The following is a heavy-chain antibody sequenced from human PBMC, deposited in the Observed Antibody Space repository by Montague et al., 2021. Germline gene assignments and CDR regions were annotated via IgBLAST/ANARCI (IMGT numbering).Heavy chain of an antibody. CDR2: LLYDGNNE. CDR3: ARGGGGYLDY. CDR1: GFTFSTYN. J-gene: IGHJ4*03. Sequence: SLRLSCAASGFTFSTYNIHWVRQAPGKGLEWVAALLYDGNNEYYADSVKGRFTFSRDNSKSTLYLQMNSLRAEDTAVYYCARGGGGYLDYWGQGTLVTVSS. D-gene: IGHD1-26*01. V-gene: IGHV3-30-3*01.